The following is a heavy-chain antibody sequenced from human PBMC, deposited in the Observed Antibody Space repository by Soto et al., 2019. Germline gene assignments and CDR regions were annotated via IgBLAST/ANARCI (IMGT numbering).Heavy chain of an antibody. CDR2: IIPIFGTA. Sequence: QVQLVQSVAEVKKPGSSVKVSCKASGGTFSSYAISWVRQAPGQGLEWMGGIIPIFGTANYAQKFQGRVTITADESTSTAYMELSSLRSEDTAVYYCARGEGITMVRGVGYYFDYWGQGTLVTVSS. CDR1: GGTFSSYA. CDR3: ARGEGITMVRGVGYYFDY. J-gene: IGHJ4*02. D-gene: IGHD3-10*01. V-gene: IGHV1-69*01.